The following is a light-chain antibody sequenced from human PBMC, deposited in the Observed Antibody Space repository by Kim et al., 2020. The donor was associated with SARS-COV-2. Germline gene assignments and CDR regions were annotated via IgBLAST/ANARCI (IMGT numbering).Light chain of an antibody. CDR2: NIN. Sequence: QSALTQPPSASGTPGQRVTISCSGSSSNIGRNTVNWYRQLPGTAPKLLIHNINQRPSGVPERFSGSKSGTSASLAISGLQSEDEADYYCAAWDDSLNGGVFGGGTQLTVL. V-gene: IGLV1-44*01. CDR3: AAWDDSLNGGV. CDR1: SSNIGRNT. J-gene: IGLJ3*02.